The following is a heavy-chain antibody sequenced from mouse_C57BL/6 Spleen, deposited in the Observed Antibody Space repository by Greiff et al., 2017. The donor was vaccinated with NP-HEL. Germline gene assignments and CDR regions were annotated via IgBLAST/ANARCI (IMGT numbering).Heavy chain of an antibody. CDR2: ISSGSSTI. CDR3: ARQEYDDAMDY. Sequence: EVMLVESGGGLVKPGGSLKLSCAASGFTFSDYGMHWVRQAPEKGLEWVAYISSGSSTIYYADTVKGRFTLSRDNAKNTLFLQMTSRRSEDTAIYYGARQEYDDAMDYWGQGTSVTVSS. CDR1: GFTFSDYG. J-gene: IGHJ4*01. D-gene: IGHD2-14*01. V-gene: IGHV5-17*01.